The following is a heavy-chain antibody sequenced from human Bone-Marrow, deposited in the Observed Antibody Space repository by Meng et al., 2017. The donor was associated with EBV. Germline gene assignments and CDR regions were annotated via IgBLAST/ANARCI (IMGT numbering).Heavy chain of an antibody. CDR1: GDSISSLKW. V-gene: IGHV4-4*02. Sequence: QAVGPGMVTPTETLSRACTVGGDSISSLKWWSWVRQSPGKGLEWIGEIYHSGSTNYNPSLKSRVTITVDEPKNQFSLKLTTVTAADTAVYYCAREGGFYSSSPDYWGPGTLVTVSS. CDR3: AREGGFYSSSPDY. D-gene: IGHD6-6*01. J-gene: IGHJ4*02. CDR2: IYHSGST.